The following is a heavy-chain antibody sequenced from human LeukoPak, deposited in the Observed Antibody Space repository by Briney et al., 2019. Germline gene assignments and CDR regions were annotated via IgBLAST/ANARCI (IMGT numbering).Heavy chain of an antibody. J-gene: IGHJ6*02. Sequence: GGSLRLSCAASGFTFSSYWMHWVRQAPGKGLVWVSRINSDGSSTSYADSVKGRFTISRDNSKNTLYLQMNSLRAEDTAVYYCASSKSYYDILTGYYRGGGMDVWGQGTTVTVSS. CDR1: GFTFSSYW. D-gene: IGHD3-9*01. CDR2: INSDGSST. CDR3: ASSKSYYDILTGYYRGGGMDV. V-gene: IGHV3-74*01.